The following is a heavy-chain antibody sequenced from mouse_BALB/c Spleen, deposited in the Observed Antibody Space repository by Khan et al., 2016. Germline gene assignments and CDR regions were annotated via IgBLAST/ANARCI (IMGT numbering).Heavy chain of an antibody. Sequence: QVQLQQSGAELVRPGSSVKISCKASGYAFSSYWMNWVKQRPGQGLEWIGQIYPGDGDTNYNGKFKGKATLTADKSSSTAYMQLSSLTSEDSAVYFCSRGGKIDYWGQGTTLTVSS. CDR3: SRGGKIDY. V-gene: IGHV1-80*01. D-gene: IGHD2-1*01. J-gene: IGHJ2*01. CDR2: IYPGDGDT. CDR1: GYAFSSYW.